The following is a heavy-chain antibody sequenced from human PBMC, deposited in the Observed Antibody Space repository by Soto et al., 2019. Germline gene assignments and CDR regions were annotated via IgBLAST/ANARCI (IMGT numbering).Heavy chain of an antibody. J-gene: IGHJ4*01. Sequence: GGSLRLSCAASGFSFRDHYLSWIRQAPGRGLEWVSYISGTSTYTDYADSVKGRFTISRDNAKNSLYLQMSSLRADDTAVYYCARDVFTGSYYVDYWGHGTLVTVSS. CDR3: ARDVFTGSYYVDY. CDR2: ISGTSTYT. V-gene: IGHV3-11*06. D-gene: IGHD1-26*01. CDR1: GFSFRDHY.